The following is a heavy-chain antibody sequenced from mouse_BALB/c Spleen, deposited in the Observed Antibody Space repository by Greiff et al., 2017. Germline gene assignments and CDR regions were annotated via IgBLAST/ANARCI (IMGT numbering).Heavy chain of an antibody. CDR2: IYPGDGDP. D-gene: IGHD3-3*01. CDR3: ARGRGRGLTFAY. J-gene: IGHJ3*01. V-gene: IGHV1-87*01. Sequence: VQLQQSGAELARLGAPVKLSCKASGYTFTSYWMQWVKQRPGQGLEGIGAIYPGDGDPRYTQKFKGKATLTADKSSSTAYVQLSSLASEDSAVYYCARGRGRGLTFAYWGQGTLVTVSA. CDR1: GYTFTSYW.